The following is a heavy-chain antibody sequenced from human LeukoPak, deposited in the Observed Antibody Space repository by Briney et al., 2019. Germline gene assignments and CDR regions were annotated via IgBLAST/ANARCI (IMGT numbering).Heavy chain of an antibody. CDR3: ARHIWEGFDY. Sequence: PSETLSLTCTVSGGSISSSSYYWGWIRQPPGKGLEWIGSIYYSGSTYYNPSLKSRVTISVDTSKNQFSLKLSSVTAADTAVHYCARHIWEGFDYWGQGTLVTVSS. D-gene: IGHD1-26*01. V-gene: IGHV4-39*01. CDR2: IYYSGST. J-gene: IGHJ4*02. CDR1: GGSISSSSYY.